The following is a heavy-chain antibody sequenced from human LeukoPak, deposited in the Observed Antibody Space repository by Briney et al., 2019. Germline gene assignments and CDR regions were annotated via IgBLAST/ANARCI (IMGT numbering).Heavy chain of an antibody. CDR1: GGSISSSSYY. CDR3: ARQRNPVYFDY. CDR2: IYYSGCT. V-gene: IGHV4-39*01. Sequence: SETLSLACTVSGGSISSSSYYWVWIRQPPGKGLEWIGSIYYSGCTYYNPSLKSRFTISVDTSKNQFSLKLSSVTAAATAVFYCARQRNPVYFDYWGQGTLVTVSS. D-gene: IGHD1-14*01. J-gene: IGHJ4*02.